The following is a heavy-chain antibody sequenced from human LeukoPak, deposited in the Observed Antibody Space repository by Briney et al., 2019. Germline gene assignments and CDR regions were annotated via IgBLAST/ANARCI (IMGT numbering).Heavy chain of an antibody. CDR3: ARETSQKGAHYMDV. CDR2: IYYSGST. J-gene: IGHJ6*03. V-gene: IGHV4-59*13. CDR1: GGSINSYY. Sequence: ASETLSLTCTVSGGSINSYYWSWIRQPPGKGLEWIGYIYYSGSTSYKPSLKSRVTISVDTSKNQFSLKLSSVTAADTAVYYCARETSQKGAHYMDVWGKGTTVTISS. D-gene: IGHD3-16*01.